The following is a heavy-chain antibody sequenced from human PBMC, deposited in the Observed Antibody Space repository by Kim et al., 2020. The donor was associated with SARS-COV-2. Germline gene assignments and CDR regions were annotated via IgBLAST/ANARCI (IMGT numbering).Heavy chain of an antibody. CDR3: ARDRFRYGFDI. Sequence: SETLSLTCGVDGGSFSGYYWSWIRQSPGKGLQWIGDISQSGSVNYNPSLKSRVTISTDTSKKQLSLKLSSVTAADTAVYYCARDRFRYGFDIWGQGTVV. D-gene: IGHD3-10*01. J-gene: IGHJ3*02. V-gene: IGHV4-34*01. CDR2: ISQSGSV. CDR1: GGSFSGYY.